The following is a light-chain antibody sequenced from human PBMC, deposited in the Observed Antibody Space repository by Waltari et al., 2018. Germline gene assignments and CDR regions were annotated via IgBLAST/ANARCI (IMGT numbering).Light chain of an antibody. V-gene: IGLV2-14*03. J-gene: IGLJ2*01. CDR1: GSAAGASDY. Sequence: QSALTQPASVSGSPGQSVTISCSGTGSAAGASDYVSWHQQHPGKAPKLIIYDVTKRPSGVAVRFSSSKSANTASLTISVLQLEDEGDYYCSFQALDGVFLFVVGTKLTVL. CDR3: SFQALDGVFL. CDR2: DVT.